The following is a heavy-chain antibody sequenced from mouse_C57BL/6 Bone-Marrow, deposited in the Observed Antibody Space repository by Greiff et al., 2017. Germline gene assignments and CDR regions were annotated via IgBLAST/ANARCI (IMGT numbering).Heavy chain of an antibody. V-gene: IGHV1-82*01. D-gene: IGHD2-3*01. CDR3: ARWFLSYVNAMDY. CDR2: IYPGDGDT. CDR1: GYAFSSSW. J-gene: IGHJ4*01. Sequence: VQLQQSGPELVKPGASVKISCKASGYAFSSSWMNWVKQRPGKGLEWIGRIYPGDGDTNYNGKFKGKATLTADKSSSTAYMQLSSLTSEDSAVYFCARWFLSYVNAMDYWSQGTSVTVSS.